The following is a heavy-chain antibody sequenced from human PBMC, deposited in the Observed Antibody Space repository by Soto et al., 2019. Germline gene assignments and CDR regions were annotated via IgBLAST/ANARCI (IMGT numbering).Heavy chain of an antibody. D-gene: IGHD3-22*01. Sequence: SETLSVTCTVSGGSISRYYWSWIRQPPGKGLEWIGYIYYSGSTNYNPSLKSRVTISVDTSKNQFSLKLSSVTAADTAVYYCAREGSSGYVDYWGQGTLVTVSS. CDR2: IYYSGST. V-gene: IGHV4-59*01. CDR3: AREGSSGYVDY. CDR1: GGSISRYY. J-gene: IGHJ4*02.